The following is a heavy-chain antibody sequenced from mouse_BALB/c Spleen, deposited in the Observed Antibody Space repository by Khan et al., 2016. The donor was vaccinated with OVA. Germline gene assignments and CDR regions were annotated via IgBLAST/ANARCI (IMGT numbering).Heavy chain of an antibody. Sequence: EVELVESGGDLVKPGGSLKLSCAASGFTFSTYGMSWVRQAPDKRLEWVATVSTGGSYTYYPDSVKGRFTISRDNAKNTLYLQMSCLRSEDEAAIYCRRSDDYCDSEAFDYWGQGTLVTVSA. CDR2: VSTGGSYT. D-gene: IGHD1-1*01. CDR1: GFTFSTYG. J-gene: IGHJ3*01. CDR3: RRSDDYCDSEAFDY. V-gene: IGHV5-6*01.